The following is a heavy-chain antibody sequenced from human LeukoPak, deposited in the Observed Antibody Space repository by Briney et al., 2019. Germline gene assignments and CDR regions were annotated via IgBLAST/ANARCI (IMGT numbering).Heavy chain of an antibody. CDR1: GYTFTGYY. J-gene: IGHJ4*02. V-gene: IGHV1-2*04. CDR3: ARDGRAYYDLLTGYYHFDY. CDR2: INPNSGGT. D-gene: IGHD3-9*01. Sequence: ASVKVSCKASGYTFTGYYMHWVRQAPGQGLEWMGWINPNSGGTNYAQKFQGWVTMTRDTSISTAYMELSRLRSDDTAVYYCARDGRAYYDLLTGYYHFDYWGQGTLVTVSS.